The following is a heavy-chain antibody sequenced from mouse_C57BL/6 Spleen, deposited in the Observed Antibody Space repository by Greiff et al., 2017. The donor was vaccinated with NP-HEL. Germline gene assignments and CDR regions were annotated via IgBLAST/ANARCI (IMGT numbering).Heavy chain of an antibody. CDR3: ERRDYYGIGDFDY. Sequence: VQLQQSGPELVKPGASVKISCKASGYSFTDYNMNWVKQSYGKSLEWIGVINPNYGTISYNQKFKGKAPLTVDQSSSTAYIQLNSLASEDSAVYYCERRDYYGIGDFDYWGQGTTLTVSS. V-gene: IGHV1-39*01. CDR2: INPNYGTI. D-gene: IGHD1-1*01. J-gene: IGHJ2*01. CDR1: GYSFTDYN.